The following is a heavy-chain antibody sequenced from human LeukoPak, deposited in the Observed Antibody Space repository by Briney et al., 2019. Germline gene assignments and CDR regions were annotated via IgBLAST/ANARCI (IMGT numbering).Heavy chain of an antibody. CDR3: ARSPWGVTMIAEA. V-gene: IGHV3-53*01. D-gene: IGHD3-22*01. Sequence: GGSLRLSRAASGFIVSSNYMSWVRQAPGKGLEWVSVIYSGGSTYYADSVKGRFTISRDNSKNTLYLQMNSLRAEDTAVYYCARSPWGVTMIAEAWGQGTLVTVSS. CDR2: IYSGGST. J-gene: IGHJ5*02. CDR1: GFIVSSNY.